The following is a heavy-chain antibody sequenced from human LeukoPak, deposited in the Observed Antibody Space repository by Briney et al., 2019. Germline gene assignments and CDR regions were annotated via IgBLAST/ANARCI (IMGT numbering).Heavy chain of an antibody. CDR1: GDSISSNNW. J-gene: IGHJ4*02. D-gene: IGHD2-15*01. Sequence: SGTLSLTCAVSGDSISSNNWWNWVRQPPGKGLEWIGETHHSGNTNYNPSLKSRVTMPADKSKNQLSLKLSSVTAADTAVYYCARDTEGGSAWYFDYWGQGALVTVSS. CDR2: THHSGNT. V-gene: IGHV4-4*02. CDR3: ARDTEGGSAWYFDY.